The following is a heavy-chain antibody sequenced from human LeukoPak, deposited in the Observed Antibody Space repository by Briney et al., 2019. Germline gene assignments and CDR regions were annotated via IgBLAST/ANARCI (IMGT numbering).Heavy chain of an antibody. V-gene: IGHV5-51*01. CDR3: ARGTRGYYGSGSYLVFDY. CDR1: GYSFTSYW. Sequence: PGESLKISCKGSGYSFTSYWIGWVRQMPGKGLEWMGIIYPGDSDTRYSPSFQGQVTISADKSISTAYLQWSSLKASDTAMYYCARGTRGYYGSGSYLVFDYWGQGTLVTVSS. CDR2: IYPGDSDT. D-gene: IGHD3-10*01. J-gene: IGHJ4*02.